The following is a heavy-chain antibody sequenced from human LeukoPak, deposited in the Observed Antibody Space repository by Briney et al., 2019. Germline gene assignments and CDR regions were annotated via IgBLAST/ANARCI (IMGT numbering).Heavy chain of an antibody. V-gene: IGHV4-38-2*01. J-gene: IGHJ5*02. Sequence: SETLSLTCAVSGYSISSGYYWGWIRQPPGKGLEWIGSIYHSGSTYYNPSLKSRVTISVDTSKNQFSLKLSSVTAAYTAVYYCARHLYGSGFDPWGQGTLVTVSS. CDR2: IYHSGST. CDR3: ARHLYGSGFDP. CDR1: GYSISSGYY. D-gene: IGHD4-17*01.